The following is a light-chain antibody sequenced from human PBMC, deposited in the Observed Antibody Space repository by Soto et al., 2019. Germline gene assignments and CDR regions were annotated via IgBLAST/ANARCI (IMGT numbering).Light chain of an antibody. V-gene: IGLV2-11*01. Sequence: QSALAQPRSVSGAPGQSGTVSCTGTSSDVGGYNYISWYRHHPGKAPKVMIYDVSKRPSGVPDRFSGSKSGTTASLTISGLQAEDEADYYCCSYAGSYTFVFGVGTKVTVL. CDR2: DVS. J-gene: IGLJ1*01. CDR3: CSYAGSYTFV. CDR1: SSDVGGYNY.